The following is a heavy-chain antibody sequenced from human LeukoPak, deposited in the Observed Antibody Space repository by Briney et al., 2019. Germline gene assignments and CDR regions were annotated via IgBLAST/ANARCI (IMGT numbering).Heavy chain of an antibody. V-gene: IGHV3-21*01. CDR1: GFTFSSYS. Sequence: PGGSLRLSCAASGFTFSSYSMNWVRQAPGKGLEWVSSISSSSSYIHYADSVKGRFTISRENAKNSLYLKMNSLRAEVTAVYYCARDYRRASGTYDYWGQGTLVTVSS. D-gene: IGHD1-26*01. CDR2: ISSSSSYI. J-gene: IGHJ4*02. CDR3: ARDYRRASGTYDY.